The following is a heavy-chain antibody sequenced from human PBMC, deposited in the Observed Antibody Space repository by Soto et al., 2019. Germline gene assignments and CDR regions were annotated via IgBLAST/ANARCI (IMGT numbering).Heavy chain of an antibody. V-gene: IGHV1-18*01. CDR3: ARDPVSEWLAPRWFDP. J-gene: IGHJ5*02. CDR1: GYTFTSYG. Sequence: QVQLVQSGAEVKKPGASVKVSCKASGYTFTSYGISWVRQAPGQGLEWMGWISAYNGNTNYAQQLQGRVTMTTNTSTSTAYMELRSLRSDVTAVYYCARDPVSEWLAPRWFDPWGQGTLVTVSS. CDR2: ISAYNGNT. D-gene: IGHD6-19*01.